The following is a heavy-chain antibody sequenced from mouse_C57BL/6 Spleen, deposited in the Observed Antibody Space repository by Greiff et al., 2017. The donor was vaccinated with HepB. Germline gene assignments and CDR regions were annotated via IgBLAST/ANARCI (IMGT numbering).Heavy chain of an antibody. Sequence: QVQLQQSGAELVRPGTSVKVSCKASGYAFTNYLIEWVKQRPGQGLEWIGVINPGSGGTNYNEKFKGKATLTADKSSSTAYMQLSSLTSEDSAVYFCARSYYSGWYFDVWGTGTTVTVSS. CDR1: GYAFTNYL. V-gene: IGHV1-54*01. J-gene: IGHJ1*03. D-gene: IGHD1-1*01. CDR2: INPGSGGT. CDR3: ARSYYSGWYFDV.